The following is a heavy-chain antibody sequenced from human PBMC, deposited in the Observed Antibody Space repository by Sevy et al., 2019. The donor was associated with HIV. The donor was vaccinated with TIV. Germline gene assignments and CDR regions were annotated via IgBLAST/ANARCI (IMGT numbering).Heavy chain of an antibody. CDR2: IYYNGHI. D-gene: IGHD1-26*01. J-gene: IGHJ4*02. CDR3: AGENAWGRGYS. Sequence: SETLSLTCTVSGGSITSLYWNWIRQPPGKGLEWIANIYYNGHINYNPSLKSRVTLSVDQSKNNFSLRLSSVTAADTAMYYCAGENAWGRGYSWGQGTLVTVSS. CDR1: GGSITSLY. V-gene: IGHV4-59*08.